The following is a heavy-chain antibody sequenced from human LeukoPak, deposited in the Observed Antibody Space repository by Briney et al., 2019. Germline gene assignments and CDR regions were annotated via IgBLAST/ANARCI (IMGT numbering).Heavy chain of an antibody. CDR1: GYTFTNYW. J-gene: IGHJ3*02. D-gene: IGHD3-3*01. CDR3: ARLWADSRSGFDT. V-gene: IGHV5-51*01. CDR2: IYPVDSDT. Sequence: GESLKISCKGSGYTFTNYWIAWVRQMPGKGLEGMGIIYPVDSDTRYSPSFQGQVTISADRSISTAYLQWNSLKASDTAMYYCARLWADSRSGFDTWGQGTMVTVSS.